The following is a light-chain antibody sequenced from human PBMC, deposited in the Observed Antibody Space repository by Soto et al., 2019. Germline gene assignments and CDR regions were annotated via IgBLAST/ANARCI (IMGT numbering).Light chain of an antibody. Sequence: QSVLTQPPSASGSPGQSVTISCTGTSSDVGGYNYVSWYQQHPGKAPKLMIYEVSKRPSGVPDRFSGSKSGNTASLTVSGLQAEDEADYYCSSYAVSNNGRVXGTGTKVT. CDR2: EVS. V-gene: IGLV2-8*01. CDR3: SSYAVSNNGRV. CDR1: SSDVGGYNY. J-gene: IGLJ1*01.